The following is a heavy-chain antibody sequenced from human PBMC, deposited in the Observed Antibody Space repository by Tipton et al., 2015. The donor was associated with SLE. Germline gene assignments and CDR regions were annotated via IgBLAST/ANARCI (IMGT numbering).Heavy chain of an antibody. J-gene: IGHJ4*02. D-gene: IGHD3-10*01. CDR2: INHSGST. CDR1: GGSFSGYY. V-gene: IGHV4-34*01. Sequence: TLSLTCAVYGGSFSGYYWSWIRQPPGKGLGWIGEINHSGSTNYNPSLKSRVTISVDTSKNQFSLKLSSVAAADTAVYYCARGRGRLDYWGQGTLVTVSS. CDR3: ARGRGRLDY.